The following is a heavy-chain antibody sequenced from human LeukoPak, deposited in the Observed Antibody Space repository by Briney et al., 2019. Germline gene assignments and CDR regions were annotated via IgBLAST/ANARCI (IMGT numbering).Heavy chain of an antibody. CDR1: GFXFNSYG. CDR3: ASRGGSWY. CDR2: ITSSSSTT. J-gene: IGHJ4*02. Sequence: GGSLRLSCAASGFXFNSYGVNWVRQAPGKGLEWVSYITSSSSTTHYADSVKGRFTISRDNAKNSLYLQMNSLRDEDTAVYYCASRGGSWYWGQGTLVTVSS. D-gene: IGHD2-15*01. V-gene: IGHV3-48*02.